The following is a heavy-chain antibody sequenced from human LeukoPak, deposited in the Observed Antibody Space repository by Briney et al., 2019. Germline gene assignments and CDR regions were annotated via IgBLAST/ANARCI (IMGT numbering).Heavy chain of an antibody. J-gene: IGHJ4*02. CDR3: VSDRGYNVYDY. CDR2: IKNDGSYR. D-gene: IGHD5-24*01. CDR1: GFTFSNHW. Sequence: QPGGSLRLSCEASGFTFSNHWMQWVRQAPGKGLVWVSRIKNDGSYRDYADSVKGRFTISRDNSKNPLYLQMNSLRDEDTAIYYCVSDRGYNVYDYWGQGTLVPVSS. V-gene: IGHV3-74*01.